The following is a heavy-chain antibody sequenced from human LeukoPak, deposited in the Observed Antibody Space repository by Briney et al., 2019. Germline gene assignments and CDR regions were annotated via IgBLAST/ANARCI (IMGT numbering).Heavy chain of an antibody. Sequence: GGSLRLSCAASGFTLSTYWMHWVRLAPGTGLVWVSRINSDGSITSYADSVRGRFTISRDNAKNTLYLQMNSLRAKDTAVYYCTRSGGYHYDYWGQGTLVTVSS. D-gene: IGHD3-22*01. CDR3: TRSGGYHYDY. CDR1: GFTLSTYW. CDR2: INSDGSIT. V-gene: IGHV3-74*01. J-gene: IGHJ4*02.